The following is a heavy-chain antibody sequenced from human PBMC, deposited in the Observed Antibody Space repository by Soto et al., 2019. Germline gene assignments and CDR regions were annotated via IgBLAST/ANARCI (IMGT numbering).Heavy chain of an antibody. Sequence: SETLSLTCSVSGGSISSGGYYWSWIRQHPGKGLEWIGSIYYSGSTYYNPSLKSRVTISVDTSKNQFSLKLSSVTAADTAVYYCARDSDGYNYNFDCWGQGTLVTVSS. CDR1: GGSISSGGYY. CDR2: IYYSGST. CDR3: ARDSDGYNYNFDC. V-gene: IGHV4-31*03. J-gene: IGHJ4*02. D-gene: IGHD5-12*01.